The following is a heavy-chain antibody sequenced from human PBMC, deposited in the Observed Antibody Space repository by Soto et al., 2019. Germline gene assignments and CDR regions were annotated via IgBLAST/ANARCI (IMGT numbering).Heavy chain of an antibody. CDR1: GYTFTSYG. CDR3: ARWGNDFWSGYYTSNWFDP. V-gene: IGHV1-18*01. Sequence: GASVKVSCKASGYTFTSYGISWVRQAPGQGLEWMGWISAYNGNTNYAQKLQGRVTMTTDTSTSTAYMELRSLRSDDTAVYYCARWGNDFWSGYYTSNWFDPWGQGTLVTVSS. D-gene: IGHD3-3*01. J-gene: IGHJ5*02. CDR2: ISAYNGNT.